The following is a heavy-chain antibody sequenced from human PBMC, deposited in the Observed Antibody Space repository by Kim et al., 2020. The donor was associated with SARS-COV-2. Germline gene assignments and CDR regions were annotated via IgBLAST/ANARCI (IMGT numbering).Heavy chain of an antibody. V-gene: IGHV4-38-2*02. J-gene: IGHJ5*02. CDR1: SYSISSGYY. CDR2: IYHSGST. Sequence: SETLSLTCIVSSYSISSGYYWGWIRQPPGKGLEWIGSIYHSGSTYYNPSLKSRVTISVDTSKNHFSLKLSSVTAADTAVYYCARERGFGEFSYIRGYNWFDPWGQGTLVTVSS. CDR3: ARERGFGEFSYIRGYNWFDP. D-gene: IGHD3-10*01.